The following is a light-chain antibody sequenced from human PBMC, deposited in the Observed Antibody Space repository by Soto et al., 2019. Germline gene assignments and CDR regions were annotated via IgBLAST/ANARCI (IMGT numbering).Light chain of an antibody. CDR2: GAS. CDR3: QQYNNCWT. J-gene: IGKJ1*01. V-gene: IGKV3-15*01. CDR1: QSVSSS. Sequence: EVVMTQSPATLSMSPGERATLSCRASQSVSSSLAWYQQKPGQAPRLLIYGASTRATGIPDRLSGSGSETECTITNSSLQAEDFAIYYCQQYNNCWTFGQGTKVEIK.